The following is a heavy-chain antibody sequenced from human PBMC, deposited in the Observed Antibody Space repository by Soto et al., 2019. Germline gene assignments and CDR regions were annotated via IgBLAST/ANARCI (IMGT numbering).Heavy chain of an antibody. Sequence: SVKVSCKASGGTFSSYAISWVRQAPGQGLEWMGGIIPIFGTANYAQKFQGRVTITADESTSTAYMELSSLRSEDTAVYHCARDRQGITIFGVVGFSYYYGMDVWGRGTTVTVS. V-gene: IGHV1-69*13. CDR2: IIPIFGTA. D-gene: IGHD3-3*01. CDR1: GGTFSSYA. CDR3: ARDRQGITIFGVVGFSYYYGMDV. J-gene: IGHJ6*02.